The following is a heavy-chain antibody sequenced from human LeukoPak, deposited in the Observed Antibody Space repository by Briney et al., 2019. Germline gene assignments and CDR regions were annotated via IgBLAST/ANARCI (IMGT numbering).Heavy chain of an antibody. Sequence: SEALSLTCTVSGGSINTYYWSWIRQPPGKGLEWIGYISYSGTTKYNPSLESRVTITIDTSKNQFSLKLSSVTAADTAVYYCAREGYDSNIYYKADYWGQGTLVTVSS. CDR2: ISYSGTT. CDR1: GGSINTYY. CDR3: AREGYDSNIYYKADY. V-gene: IGHV4-59*01. D-gene: IGHD3-22*01. J-gene: IGHJ4*02.